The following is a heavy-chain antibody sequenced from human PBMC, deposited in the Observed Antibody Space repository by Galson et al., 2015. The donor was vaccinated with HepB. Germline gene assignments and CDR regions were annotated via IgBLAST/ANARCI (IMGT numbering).Heavy chain of an antibody. D-gene: IGHD2-2*01. CDR2: IIPIFGTA. Sequence: VKVSCKASGGTFSSYAISWVRQAPGQGLEWMGGIIPIFGTANYAQKFQGRVTITADESTSTAYMELSSLRSEDTAVYYCARDPVGNCSSTSCYTMQWMYYYYYGMDVWGQGTTVTVSS. CDR1: GGTFSSYA. CDR3: ARDPVGNCSSTSCYTMQWMYYYYYGMDV. V-gene: IGHV1-69*01. J-gene: IGHJ6*02.